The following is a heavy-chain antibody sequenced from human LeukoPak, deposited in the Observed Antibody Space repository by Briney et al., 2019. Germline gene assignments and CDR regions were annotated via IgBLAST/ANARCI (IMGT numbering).Heavy chain of an antibody. D-gene: IGHD3-10*01. CDR2: IYDGGST. CDR3: ARDLGRAGVYYYYGMDV. J-gene: IGHJ6*02. Sequence: PGGSLRLSCAASGFTFSDYYMSWVRQAPGKGLEWVSVIYDGGSTYYADSVKGRFTISRDNSKNTLYLQMNSLRAEDTAVYYCARDLGRAGVYYYYGMDVWGQGTTVTVSS. CDR1: GFTFSDYY. V-gene: IGHV3-53*01.